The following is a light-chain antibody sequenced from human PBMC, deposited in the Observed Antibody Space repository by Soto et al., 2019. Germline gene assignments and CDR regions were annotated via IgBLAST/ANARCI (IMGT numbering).Light chain of an antibody. Sequence: DIQMTQSPSTLSASVGDRVTITCRASQSISNWLAWYQQKPGKAPKLLINDASSLERGVPSRFRGSGSGTEFTLTISSVQPDDFATDYCQHYNTYSRTFGQGTNVEIK. CDR1: QSISNW. V-gene: IGKV1-5*01. CDR3: QHYNTYSRT. J-gene: IGKJ1*01. CDR2: DAS.